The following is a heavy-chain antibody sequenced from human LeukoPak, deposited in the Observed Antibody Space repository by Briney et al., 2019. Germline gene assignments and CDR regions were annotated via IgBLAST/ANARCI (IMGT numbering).Heavy chain of an antibody. V-gene: IGHV4-39*01. J-gene: IGHJ5*02. CDR1: GGSISSSSYY. Sequence: KASETLSLTCTVSGGSISSSSYYWGWIRQPPGRGLEWIGSIYYSGSTYYNPSLKSRVTISVDTSKNQLSLKLSSVTAADTAVYYCARSSGYSSSGGLNWFDTWGQGTLVTVSS. CDR3: ARSSGYSSSGGLNWFDT. CDR2: IYYSGST. D-gene: IGHD6-13*01.